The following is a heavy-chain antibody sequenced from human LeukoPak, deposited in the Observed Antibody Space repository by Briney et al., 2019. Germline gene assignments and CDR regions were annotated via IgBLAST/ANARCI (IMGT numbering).Heavy chain of an antibody. D-gene: IGHD5-12*01. CDR2: IIPIFGTE. Sequence: ASVKVSSKASEGTFTSYAISWGGQAPGKGLEGMGGIIPIFGTENYAQKFQGRVTITADESTSTAYMELSSLRSEDTAVYYCARDHVDIVATIRRYYYYGMDVWGQGTTVTVSS. V-gene: IGHV1-69*13. CDR3: ARDHVDIVATIRRYYYYGMDV. CDR1: EGTFTSYA. J-gene: IGHJ6*02.